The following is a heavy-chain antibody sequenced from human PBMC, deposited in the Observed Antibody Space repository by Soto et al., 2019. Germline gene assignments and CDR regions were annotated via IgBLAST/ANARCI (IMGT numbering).Heavy chain of an antibody. CDR1: GFTLSSYA. CDR2: ISGSGGST. Sequence: EVQLLESGGGLEQPGGSLSPSFAASGFTLSSYAMSWFRQAPGKGLEWVSAISGSGGSTYYADSVKGRFTISRDNSKNTLYLQMNSLRAEDTAVYYCARRSSGWYFDYWGQGTLVTVSS. J-gene: IGHJ4*02. D-gene: IGHD6-19*01. CDR3: ARRSSGWYFDY. V-gene: IGHV3-23*01.